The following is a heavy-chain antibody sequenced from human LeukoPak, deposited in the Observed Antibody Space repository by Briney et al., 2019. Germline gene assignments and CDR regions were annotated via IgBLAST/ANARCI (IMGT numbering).Heavy chain of an antibody. CDR3: ARRSGDWAVNWFDP. V-gene: IGHV4-39*01. Sequence: SETLSLTCTVSGGSITGSTYYWAWFRQPPGKGLEWIGSLYHSGSTYYSPSLKSRVSIFLDTSKSQFSRNVRSVTAADTAVYYCARRSGDWAVNWFDPWGQGTLVTVSS. CDR2: LYHSGST. D-gene: IGHD2-21*02. J-gene: IGHJ5*02. CDR1: GGSITGSTYY.